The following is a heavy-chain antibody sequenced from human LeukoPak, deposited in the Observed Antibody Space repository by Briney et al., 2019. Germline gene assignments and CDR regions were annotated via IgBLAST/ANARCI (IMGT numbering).Heavy chain of an antibody. D-gene: IGHD6-19*01. CDR2: IRYDGSNK. CDR3: AKDRAVAGRLSTPLDY. V-gene: IGHV3-30*02. Sequence: GGSLRLSCAASGFTFSSYGMHWVRQAPGKGLEWVAFIRYDGSNKYYADSVKGRFTISRDNSKDTLYLQMNSLRAEDTAVYYCAKDRAVAGRLSTPLDYWGQGTLVTVSS. CDR1: GFTFSSYG. J-gene: IGHJ4*02.